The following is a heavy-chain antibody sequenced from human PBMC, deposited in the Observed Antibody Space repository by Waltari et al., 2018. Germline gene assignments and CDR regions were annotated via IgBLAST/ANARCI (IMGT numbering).Heavy chain of an antibody. Sequence: QVQLQESGPGLVKPSETLSLTCTVSGGSISSYYWSWIRQPPGKGLEWIGYIYYSGSTYYNPSLKSRVTISVDTSKNQFSLKLSSVTAADTAVYYCARSADSPPHRYYYYMDVWGKGTTVTVSS. V-gene: IGHV4-59*01. J-gene: IGHJ6*03. CDR3: ARSADSPPHRYYYYMDV. CDR2: IYYSGST. D-gene: IGHD4-4*01. CDR1: GGSISSYY.